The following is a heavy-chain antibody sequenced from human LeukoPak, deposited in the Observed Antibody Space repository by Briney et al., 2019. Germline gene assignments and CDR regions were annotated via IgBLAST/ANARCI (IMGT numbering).Heavy chain of an antibody. CDR1: GGSISSYY. Sequence: SETLSLTCTVSGGSISSYYWSWIRQPPGKGLGWIGYIYYSGSTNYNPSLKSRVTISVDTSKNQFSLKLSSVTAADTAVYYCARDRYYYGYGDYYYMDVWGKGTTVTISS. CDR3: ARDRYYYGYGDYYYMDV. V-gene: IGHV4-59*01. J-gene: IGHJ6*03. D-gene: IGHD3-10*01. CDR2: IYYSGST.